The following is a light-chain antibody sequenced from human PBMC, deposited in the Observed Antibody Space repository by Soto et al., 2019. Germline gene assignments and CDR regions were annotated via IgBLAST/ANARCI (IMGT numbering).Light chain of an antibody. CDR2: DAS. Sequence: EILLTQSPATLSLSPGERSTLXXRASQSVSSYLAWYQQKPGQATGLLXYDASNRATGIPDRFSGSGSGTDFTLTISRLEPEDFAVYYCQQYGSSPSITFGQGTRLEIK. J-gene: IGKJ5*01. CDR3: QQYGSSPSIT. V-gene: IGKV3-20*01. CDR1: QSVSSY.